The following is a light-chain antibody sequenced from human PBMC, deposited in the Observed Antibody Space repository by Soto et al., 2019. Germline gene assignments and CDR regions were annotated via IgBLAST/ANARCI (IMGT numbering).Light chain of an antibody. CDR1: QGIISY. Sequence: AIRMTQSPSSLSASTGDRVTITCRTSQGIISYLAWYQQKPGKAPKLLIYAASTLQSGVPSRFRGSGSGTDFTLTISCLQTEDFATYYCQQYYSYPRTFGQGTKEDIK. J-gene: IGKJ1*01. V-gene: IGKV1-8*01. CDR2: AAS. CDR3: QQYYSYPRT.